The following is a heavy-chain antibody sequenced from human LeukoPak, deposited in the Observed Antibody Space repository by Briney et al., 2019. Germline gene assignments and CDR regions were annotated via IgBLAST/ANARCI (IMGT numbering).Heavy chain of an antibody. D-gene: IGHD5-12*01. J-gene: IGHJ5*02. CDR3: ARDMPPTSGYPSRALNWFDP. Sequence: SETLSLTCTVSGGSISSYYWSWTRQPAGKGLEWIGRIYTSGSTNYNPSLKSRVTMSVDTSTNQFSLKLSSVTAADTAVYYCARDMPPTSGYPSRALNWFDPWGQGTLVTVSS. CDR2: IYTSGST. V-gene: IGHV4-4*07. CDR1: GGSISSYY.